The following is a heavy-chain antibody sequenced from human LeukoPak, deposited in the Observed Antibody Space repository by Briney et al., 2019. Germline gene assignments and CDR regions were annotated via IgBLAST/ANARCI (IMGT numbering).Heavy chain of an antibody. CDR2: INPNSGGT. D-gene: IGHD3-3*01. J-gene: IGHJ4*02. V-gene: IGHV1-2*06. CDR1: GYTLTGYY. CDR3: ARGSRFLEWGFDY. Sequence: GASVKVSCKASGYTLTGYYMHWVRQAPGQGLEWMGRINPNSGGTNYAQKFQGRVTMTRDTSISTAYMELSRLRSDDTAVYYCARGSRFLEWGFDYWGQGTLVTVSS.